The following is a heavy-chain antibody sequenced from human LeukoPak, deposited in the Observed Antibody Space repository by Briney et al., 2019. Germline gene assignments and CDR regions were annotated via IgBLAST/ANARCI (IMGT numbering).Heavy chain of an antibody. CDR2: INHSGST. J-gene: IGHJ4*02. V-gene: IGHV4-34*01. CDR3: TSGVGVPADESRDDY. D-gene: IGHD2-2*01. CDR1: VGSFSGYY. Sequence: PSETLSLTCAVYVGSFSGYYWSWIRQPPGKGLEWIGEINHSGSTNYNPSLKSRVTISVDTSKNQFSLKLSSVTAADTAVYYCTSGVGVPADESRDDYWGQGTLVTVSS.